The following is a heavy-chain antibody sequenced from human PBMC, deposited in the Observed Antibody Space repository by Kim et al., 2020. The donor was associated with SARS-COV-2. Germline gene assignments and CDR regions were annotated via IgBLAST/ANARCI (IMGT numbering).Heavy chain of an antibody. CDR3: ARESSRDGYSGGHAFDI. CDR1: GYTFTGYY. J-gene: IGHJ3*02. D-gene: IGHD2-15*01. Sequence: ASVKVSCKASGYTFTGYYMHWVRQAPGQGLEWMGWINPNSGGTNYAQKFQGWVTMTRDTSISTAYMELSRLRSDDTAVYYCARESSRDGYSGGHAFDIWGQGTMVTVSS. V-gene: IGHV1-2*04. CDR2: INPNSGGT.